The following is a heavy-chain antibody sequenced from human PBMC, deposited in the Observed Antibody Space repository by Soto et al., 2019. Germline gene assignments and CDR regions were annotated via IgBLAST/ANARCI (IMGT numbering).Heavy chain of an antibody. CDR1: GFTFSNYG. V-gene: IGHV3-33*01. J-gene: IGHJ4*02. D-gene: IGHD7-27*01. CDR3: ARGSRNNWGDC. Sequence: VQLVESGGGVVQPGTSLRLSCAASGFTFSNYGMHWVRQAPGKGLEWVALIWFDGSNKYYANSVKGRFTISRDNSKRTVYLQMDSLRAEDTALYYCARGSRNNWGDCWGQETLVTVSS. CDR2: IWFDGSNK.